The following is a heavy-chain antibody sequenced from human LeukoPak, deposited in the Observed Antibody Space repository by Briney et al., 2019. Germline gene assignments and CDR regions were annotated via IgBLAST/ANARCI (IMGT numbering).Heavy chain of an antibody. CDR1: GGSFSGYY. J-gene: IGHJ2*01. D-gene: IGHD2-21*02. Sequence: PSETLSLTCAVYGGSFSGYYWSWIRQPPGKGLEWIGEINHSGSTNYNPSLKSRVTISVDTSKNQFSLKLSSVTAADTAVYYCARGYCGGDCYTRRDWYFDLWGRGTLVTVSS. V-gene: IGHV4-34*01. CDR2: INHSGST. CDR3: ARGYCGGDCYTRRDWYFDL.